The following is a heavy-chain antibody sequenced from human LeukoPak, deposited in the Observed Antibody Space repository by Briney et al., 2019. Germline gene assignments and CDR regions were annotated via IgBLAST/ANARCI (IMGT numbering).Heavy chain of an antibody. D-gene: IGHD6-13*01. Sequence: GGSLRLSCAASGFTFSSYGMHWVRQAPGKGLEWVAVIWYDGSNKYYADSVKGRFTISRDNFKNTLYLQMNSLRAEDTAVYYCARGHSSSWYYFDYWGQGTLVTVSS. CDR3: ARGHSSSWYYFDY. CDR1: GFTFSSYG. J-gene: IGHJ4*02. CDR2: IWYDGSNK. V-gene: IGHV3-33*01.